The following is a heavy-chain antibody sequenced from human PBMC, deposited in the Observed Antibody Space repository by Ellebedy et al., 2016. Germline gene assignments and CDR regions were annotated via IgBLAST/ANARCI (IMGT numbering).Heavy chain of an antibody. V-gene: IGHV3-23*01. CDR2: ISAGGDIT. Sequence: GESLKISXPASGFTFSYNYMNWVRQAPGKGLEWVSTISAGGDITFSADSVKGRFTISRDSSKNSVYLRMNNLRVEDTAVYYCRQGHYADLWGQGTLVTVSS. D-gene: IGHD4-17*01. CDR3: RQGHYADL. J-gene: IGHJ4*02. CDR1: GFTFSYNY.